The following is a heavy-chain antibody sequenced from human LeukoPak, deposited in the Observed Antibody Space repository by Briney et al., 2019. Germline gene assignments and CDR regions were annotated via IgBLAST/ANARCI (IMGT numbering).Heavy chain of an antibody. CDR1: GDSVSSSSAV. CDR2: TYYRSKWHN. CDR3: AGTTDYSSFLAF. V-gene: IGHV6-1*01. J-gene: IGHJ4*02. Sequence: SQTLSLACAVSGDSVSSSSAVWNWIRQSPSRGLEWLGRTYYRSKWHNEYAESVKSRISITSDTSKNQFSLQLNSVTPEDTAEYYCAGTTDYSSFLAFWGQGTLVTVSS. D-gene: IGHD4-11*01.